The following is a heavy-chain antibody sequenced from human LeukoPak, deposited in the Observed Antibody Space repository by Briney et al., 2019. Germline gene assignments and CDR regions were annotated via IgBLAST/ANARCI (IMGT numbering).Heavy chain of an antibody. D-gene: IGHD1-26*01. CDR3: AKEYTGTFSPFPSYFDN. CDR2: ITGSGGRT. J-gene: IGHJ4*02. CDR1: GFTFSSYA. V-gene: IGHV3-23*01. Sequence: PGGSLRLSCAASGFTFSSYAMNWVRQAPGKGLEWVSAITGSGGRTYYEDSVKGRFTISRDNSKNTLYLQMNSLRAEDTAIYYCAKEYTGTFSPFPSYFDNWGQGTLVTVSS.